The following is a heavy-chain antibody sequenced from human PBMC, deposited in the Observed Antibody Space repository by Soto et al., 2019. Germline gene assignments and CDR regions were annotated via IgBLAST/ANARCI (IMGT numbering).Heavy chain of an antibody. D-gene: IGHD3-10*01. V-gene: IGHV3-11*01. CDR3: ARVLYGSGTNWFDS. J-gene: IGHJ5*01. CDR1: GFTFSDYY. CDR2: ISISGTSV. Sequence: QVQLVESGGGLVKPGGSLRLSCTASGFTFSDYYRGWIRQAPGEGLEYMSYISISGTSVYYADSVKGRFTISRDNTRNSLYLQMNSLSAEDTAMYYCARVLYGSGTNWFDSWGQGALVNVSS.